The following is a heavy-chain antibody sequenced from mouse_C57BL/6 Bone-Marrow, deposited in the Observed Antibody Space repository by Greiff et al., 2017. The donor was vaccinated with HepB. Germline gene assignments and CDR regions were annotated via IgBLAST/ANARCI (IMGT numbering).Heavy chain of an antibody. D-gene: IGHD2-5*01. CDR3: AREEVTFDY. CDR1: GFTFSDYY. Sequence: VKLVESEGGLVQPGSSMKLSCTASGFTFSDYYMAWVRQVPEKGLEWVANINYDGSSTYYLDSLKSRFIISRDNAKNILYLQMSSLKSEDTATYYCAREEVTFDYWGQGTTLTVSS. CDR2: INYDGSST. J-gene: IGHJ2*01. V-gene: IGHV5-16*01.